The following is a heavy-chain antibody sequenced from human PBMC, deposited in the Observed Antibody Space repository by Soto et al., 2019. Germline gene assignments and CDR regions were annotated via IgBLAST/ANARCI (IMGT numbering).Heavy chain of an antibody. Sequence: QLQLQESGPGLVKPSETLSLTCTVSGDSISSISYYWGWIRQPPGKGLEWIGSMYYGGRTYYNPSLKSRVTISVDTSKNQFSLTLSSVTAADTAVYYCARQRDSTVVTPGFDYWGQGTLVTVSS. CDR1: GDSISSISYY. CDR3: ARQRDSTVVTPGFDY. CDR2: MYYGGRT. V-gene: IGHV4-39*01. J-gene: IGHJ4*02. D-gene: IGHD4-17*01.